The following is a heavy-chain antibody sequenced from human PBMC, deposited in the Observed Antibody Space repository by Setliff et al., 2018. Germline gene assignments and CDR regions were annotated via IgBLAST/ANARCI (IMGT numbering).Heavy chain of an antibody. D-gene: IGHD5-18*01. CDR3: ARAPSVELVTIRTNSWFTY. V-gene: IGHV1-18*01. Sequence: GASVKVSCKASGYTFRNYAFAWVRQAPGQGLEWVGWISVYNGYTNYAQKFQGRVTLTTDTSTSTAYMELRSLTSDDSAFYYCARAPSVELVTIRTNSWFTYWGQGTLVTVSS. J-gene: IGHJ4*02. CDR2: ISVYNGYT. CDR1: GYTFRNYA.